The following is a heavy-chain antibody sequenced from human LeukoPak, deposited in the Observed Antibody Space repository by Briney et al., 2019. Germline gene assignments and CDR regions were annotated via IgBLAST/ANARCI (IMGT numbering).Heavy chain of an antibody. V-gene: IGHV1-18*01. CDR3: VRDTGDYYYDRTGYWVY. J-gene: IGHJ4*02. CDR2: ISVYNGYT. CDR1: GYTFTNYG. Sequence: SVKVSCQACGYTFTNYGLSWVRQAPGQGLEGMGWISVYNGYTNYEENLQGRCSLATDTPTSTADMEPRSLTSGDTAVYYCVRDTGDYYYDRTGYWVYWGQGTLVIVSS. D-gene: IGHD3-22*01.